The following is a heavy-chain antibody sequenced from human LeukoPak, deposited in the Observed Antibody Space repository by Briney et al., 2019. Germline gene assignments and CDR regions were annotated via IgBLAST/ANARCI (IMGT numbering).Heavy chain of an antibody. D-gene: IGHD3-3*01. CDR2: ISTSGTYV. J-gene: IGHJ4*02. CDR1: GFTFSNSD. Sequence: TGGSLRLSCAASGFTFSNSDMKWVRQAPGKGLEWVSTISTSGTYVYYTDSVKGRFAISRDNAENSLVLQMNSLRGEDTAVYYCVRDASRSCFDWGQGTLVTVSS. CDR3: VRDASRSCFD. V-gene: IGHV3-21*01.